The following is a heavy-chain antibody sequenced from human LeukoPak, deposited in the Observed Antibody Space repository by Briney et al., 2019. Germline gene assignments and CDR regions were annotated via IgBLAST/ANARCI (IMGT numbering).Heavy chain of an antibody. CDR1: GFTFSDYY. D-gene: IGHD4-11*01. Sequence: GGSLRLSCAASGFTFSDYYMTWIRQAPGKGLEWVSYIGGSATTIYYADSVKGRFTISRDNAKNSLYLQLNSLRAEDTAVYYCARAPLQFAYYYYYMDVWGKGTTVTVSS. CDR2: IGGSATTI. CDR3: ARAPLQFAYYYYYMDV. J-gene: IGHJ6*03. V-gene: IGHV3-11*04.